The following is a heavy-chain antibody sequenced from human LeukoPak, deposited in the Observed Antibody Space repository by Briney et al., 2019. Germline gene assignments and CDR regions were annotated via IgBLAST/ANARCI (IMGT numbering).Heavy chain of an antibody. CDR1: GYTFTGYY. J-gene: IGHJ4*02. V-gene: IGHV1-2*06. CDR2: INPNSGGT. Sequence: ASVKVSCKASGYTFTGYYMHWVRQAPGQGLEWMGRINPNSGGTNYAQKFQGRVTMTRDTSISTAYMELSRLRSDDTAVYYCAREAYCGGDCYSKGFDYWGQRTLVTVSS. D-gene: IGHD2-21*02. CDR3: AREAYCGGDCYSKGFDY.